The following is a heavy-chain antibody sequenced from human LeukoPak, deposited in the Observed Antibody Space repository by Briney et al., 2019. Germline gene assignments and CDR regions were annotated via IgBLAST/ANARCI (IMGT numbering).Heavy chain of an antibody. CDR3: TNSDDYGDY. Sequence: AGGSLRLSCAASGFTFSNAWMSWVRQAPGKGLEWVSAISGSGGNTYYADSVKGRFTISRDDSKNTLYLHMTSLRAEDTAVYYCTNSDDYGDYWGQGTLVTVSS. CDR1: GFTFSNAW. J-gene: IGHJ4*02. CDR2: ISGSGGNT. V-gene: IGHV3-23*01.